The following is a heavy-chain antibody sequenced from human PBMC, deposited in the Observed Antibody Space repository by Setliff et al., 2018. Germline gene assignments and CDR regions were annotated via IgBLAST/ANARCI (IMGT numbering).Heavy chain of an antibody. V-gene: IGHV3-15*05. D-gene: IGHD6-6*01. Sequence: PGGSLRLSCTASGLTLNNVWMNWVRQTPGKGLEWVGRIKTTSEGGTVDYAAPVKGRFTISRDDSKDTLYLQMNSLTTEDTAFYYCVRREYGSSNLHFHHWGQGTLVTVSS. J-gene: IGHJ4*02. CDR2: IKTTSEGGTV. CDR3: VRREYGSSNLHFHH. CDR1: GLTLNNVW.